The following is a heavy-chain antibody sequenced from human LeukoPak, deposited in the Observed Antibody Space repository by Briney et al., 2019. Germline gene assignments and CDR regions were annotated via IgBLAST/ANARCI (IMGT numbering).Heavy chain of an antibody. V-gene: IGHV4-59*01. CDR1: GGSISSYY. J-gene: IGHJ6*03. Sequence: PSETLSLTCTVSGGSISSYYWSWIRQPPGKGLEWIGYMYYSGSTNYNPSLKSRVTISVDTSKNQFSLKLSSVTAADTAVYYCARGMATIPSCYYYYYMDVWGKGTTVTVSS. CDR2: MYYSGST. D-gene: IGHD5-24*01. CDR3: ARGMATIPSCYYYYYMDV.